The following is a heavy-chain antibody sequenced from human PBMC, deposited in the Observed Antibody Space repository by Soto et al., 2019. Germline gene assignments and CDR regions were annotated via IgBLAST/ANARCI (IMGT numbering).Heavy chain of an antibody. V-gene: IGHV4-59*01. CDR1: GGSISSYY. J-gene: IGHJ3*02. CDR2: IYYSGST. CDR3: ARVTRDDAFDI. D-gene: IGHD3-3*01. Sequence: PSETLSLTCTVSGGSISSYYWSWVRQPPGKGLEWIGYIYYSGSTNYNPSLKSRVTISVDTSKNQFSLKLSSVTAADTAVYYCARVTRDDAFDIWGQGTMVTVS.